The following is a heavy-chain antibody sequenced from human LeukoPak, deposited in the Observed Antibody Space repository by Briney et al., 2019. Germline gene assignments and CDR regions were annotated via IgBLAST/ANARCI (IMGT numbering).Heavy chain of an antibody. Sequence: SETLSLTCTVSGGSISSSSYCWGWIRQPPGKGLEWIGSIYYSGSTYYNPSLKSRVTISVDTSKNQFSLKLSSVTAADTAVYYCARHPKDDFWSGYPGRYGMDVWGQGTTVTVSS. CDR1: GGSISSSSYC. CDR2: IYYSGST. J-gene: IGHJ6*02. CDR3: ARHPKDDFWSGYPGRYGMDV. D-gene: IGHD3-3*01. V-gene: IGHV4-39*01.